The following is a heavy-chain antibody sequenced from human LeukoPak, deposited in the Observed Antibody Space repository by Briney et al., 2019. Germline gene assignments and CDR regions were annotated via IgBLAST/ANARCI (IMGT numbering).Heavy chain of an antibody. V-gene: IGHV3-53*01. Sequence: GGSLRLSCAASGFSVSSSYISWVRQAPGKGLEWVSVIYSIGTTYYADSVKGRFTISRDNSKNTLYLQMSNLRAGDTAVYYCARCPSPVYFDLWGQGTLVTVSS. J-gene: IGHJ4*02. CDR3: ARCPSPVYFDL. CDR1: GFSVSSSY. CDR2: IYSIGTT.